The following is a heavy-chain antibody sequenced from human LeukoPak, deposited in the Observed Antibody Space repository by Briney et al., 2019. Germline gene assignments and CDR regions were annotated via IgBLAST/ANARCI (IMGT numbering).Heavy chain of an antibody. Sequence: PGGSLRLSCTASEFAFSNVWMSWVRQAPGKGLEWVSVIYSGGSTYYADSVKGRFTISRDSAKNSLSLQMNSLRAEDTAVYFCARAYDGTGSHYYYYMDVWGKGTTVTVSS. V-gene: IGHV3-66*01. CDR3: ARAYDGTGSHYYYYMDV. J-gene: IGHJ6*03. CDR2: IYSGGST. D-gene: IGHD3-22*01. CDR1: EFAFSNVW.